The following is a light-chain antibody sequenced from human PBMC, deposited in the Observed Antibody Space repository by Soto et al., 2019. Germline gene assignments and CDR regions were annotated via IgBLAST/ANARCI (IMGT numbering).Light chain of an antibody. J-gene: IGKJ1*01. CDR1: QGIRTD. V-gene: IGKV1-17*01. CDR2: GVS. Sequence: DIQMTQSPSSLSASVGDRVTITCRASQGIRTDLVWYQQKPGKAPRRLIYGVSTLQSGVPSRFSGSGSGTEFTLTISSLQPEDFATYYCLQHYSSPQTFGQGTTVEIK. CDR3: LQHYSSPQT.